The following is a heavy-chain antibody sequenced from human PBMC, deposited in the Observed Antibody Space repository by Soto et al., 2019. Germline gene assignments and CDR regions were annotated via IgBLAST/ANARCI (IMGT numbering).Heavy chain of an antibody. D-gene: IGHD3-3*01. CDR2: AHHHSGNS. CDR3: VRLRGSGYPAYFDS. CDR1: GVSITRSSYS. V-gene: IGHV4-39*01. Sequence: QLQESGPGLMKSSETLSLTCTVSGVSITRSSYSWGWFRQSPGKGLEWIGNAHHHSGNSYYNPSLTSVFSISMDTSANQFSLNVKSVTASDTAIYYYVRLRGSGYPAYFDSWGQGTLVTVSS. J-gene: IGHJ4*02.